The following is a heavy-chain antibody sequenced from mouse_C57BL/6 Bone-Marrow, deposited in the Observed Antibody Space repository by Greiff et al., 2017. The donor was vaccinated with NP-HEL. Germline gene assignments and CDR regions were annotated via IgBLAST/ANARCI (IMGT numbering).Heavy chain of an antibody. CDR2: TFYSGIT. D-gene: IGHD1-1*01. V-gene: IGHV3-3*01. J-gene: IGHJ2*01. Sequence: DVKLQESGPSLVRPSQTLSLTCTVTGFSINSDCYWIWIRQFPGNKLEYIGYTFYSGITYYNPSLESRTYITRDTSKNQFSLKLSSVTTEDTATYYCARDQGFITTVQSWVVFDYWGQGTTLTVSS. CDR3: ARDQGFITTVQSWVVFDY. CDR1: GFSINSDCY.